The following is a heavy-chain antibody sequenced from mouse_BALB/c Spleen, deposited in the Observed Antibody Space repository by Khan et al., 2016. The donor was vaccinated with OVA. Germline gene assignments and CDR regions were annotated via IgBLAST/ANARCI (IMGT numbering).Heavy chain of an antibody. CDR1: GYSITSDYA. V-gene: IGHV3-2*02. CDR2: ISYSGNT. D-gene: IGHD1-1*01. J-gene: IGHJ2*01. Sequence: EVELVESGPGLVKPSQSLSLTCTVTGYSITSDYAWNWIRQFPGNKLEWMGFISYSGNTNYNPSLKSRISITRDTSKNQFFLQLNSVTTEDTATYYWARVYGGDFDYWGQGTTRTVSS. CDR3: ARVYGGDFDY.